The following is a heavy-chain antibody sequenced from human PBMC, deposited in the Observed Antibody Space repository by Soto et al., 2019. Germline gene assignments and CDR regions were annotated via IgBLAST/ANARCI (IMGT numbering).Heavy chain of an antibody. CDR2: SRGVSDAI. V-gene: IGHV3-48*01. D-gene: IGHD1-26*01. J-gene: IGHJ3*02. Sequence: EVPLVESGGEVVQPGGSLRLSWVASGFPFSRYSMNWVRQVPGQGLEWVSYSRGVSDAIYYADSVKGRFTISRDNAKNSLYLQMNILRAEDTAVYYCVRDHSYACDMWGQGTMVTVSS. CDR3: VRDHSYACDM. CDR1: GFPFSRYS.